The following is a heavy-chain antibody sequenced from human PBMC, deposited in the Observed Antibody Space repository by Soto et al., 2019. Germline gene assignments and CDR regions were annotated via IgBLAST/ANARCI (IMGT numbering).Heavy chain of an antibody. D-gene: IGHD3-10*01. J-gene: IGHJ4*02. CDR1: GFTFSSYW. Sequence: EVQVVESGGGLVQPGGSLRLSCAASGFTFSSYWMSWVRQAPGKGLEWVANIKEDGSEKNYVDSVKGQFTISRDNAENSLYLQMNSLRAEDTAVYYCAREGYYYGSGDYWGQGTLVTVSS. V-gene: IGHV3-7*01. CDR3: AREGYYYGSGDY. CDR2: IKEDGSEK.